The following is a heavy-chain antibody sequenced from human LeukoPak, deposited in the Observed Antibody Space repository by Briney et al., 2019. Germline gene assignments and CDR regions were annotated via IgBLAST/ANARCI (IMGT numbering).Heavy chain of an antibody. Sequence: GESLKISCKGSGYSFTSYWIGWGRQMPGKGLEWMGIIYPGDSDTRSSPSFQGQVTISADKFISTAYLQWSSLKASDTAMYYCAIEVAGDAFDIWGQGTMVTVSS. V-gene: IGHV5-51*01. CDR3: AIEVAGDAFDI. J-gene: IGHJ3*02. CDR1: GYSFTSYW. CDR2: IYPGDSDT.